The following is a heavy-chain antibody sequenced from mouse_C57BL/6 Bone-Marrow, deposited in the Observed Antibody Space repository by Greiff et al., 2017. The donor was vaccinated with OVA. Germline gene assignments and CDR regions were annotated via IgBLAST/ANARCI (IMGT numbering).Heavy chain of an antibody. CDR2: INPNYGTT. D-gene: IGHD1-1*01. J-gene: IGHJ4*01. CDR3: ARLYYGSSYYAMDY. CDR1: GYSFTDYN. V-gene: IGHV1-39*01. Sequence: EVKLQESGPELVKPGASVKISCKASGYSFTDYNMNWVKQSNGKSLEWIGVINPNYGTTSYNQKFKGKATLTVDQSSSTAYMQLNSLTSEDSAVYYCARLYYGSSYYAMDYWGQGTSVTVSS.